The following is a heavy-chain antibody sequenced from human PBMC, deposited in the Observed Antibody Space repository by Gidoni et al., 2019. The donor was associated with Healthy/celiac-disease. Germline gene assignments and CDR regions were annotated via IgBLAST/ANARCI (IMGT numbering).Heavy chain of an antibody. J-gene: IGHJ4*02. Sequence: FQGRVTITADESTSTAYMELSSLRSEDTAVYYCARDPNSSGWYYFGYWGQGTLVTVSS. CDR3: ARDPNSSGWYYFGY. V-gene: IGHV1-69*01. D-gene: IGHD6-19*01.